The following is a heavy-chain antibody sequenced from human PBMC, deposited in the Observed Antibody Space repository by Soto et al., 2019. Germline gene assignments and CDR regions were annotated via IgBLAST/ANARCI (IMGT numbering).Heavy chain of an antibody. J-gene: IGHJ6*02. CDR1: GGTFSSYA. V-gene: IGHV1-69*13. CDR2: IIPIFATA. Sequence: SVKVSCKASGGTFSSYAFNWVRQAPGQGLEWMGGIIPIFATASNAQKFQGRVTITADESTSTAYMELSRLRSADTAVYYCAIGTYSYDSIGYYGMDVWGQGTTVTVSS. CDR3: AIGTYSYDSIGYYGMDV. D-gene: IGHD3-22*01.